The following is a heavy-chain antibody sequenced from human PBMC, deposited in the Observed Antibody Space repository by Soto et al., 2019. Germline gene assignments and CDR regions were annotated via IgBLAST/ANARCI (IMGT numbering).Heavy chain of an antibody. CDR2: IWYDGSNK. Sequence: GGSLRLSCAASGFTFSSYGMHWVRQAPGKGLEWVAVIWYDGSNKYYADSVKGRFTISRDNSKNTLYLQMNSLRAEDTAVYYCARGGGSGTTKPVYYYGMDVWGQGTTVTVSS. V-gene: IGHV3-33*01. CDR3: ARGGGSGTTKPVYYYGMDV. J-gene: IGHJ6*02. D-gene: IGHD1-7*01. CDR1: GFTFSSYG.